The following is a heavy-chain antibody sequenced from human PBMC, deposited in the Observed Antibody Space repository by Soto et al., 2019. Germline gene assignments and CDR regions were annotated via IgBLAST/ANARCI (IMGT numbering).Heavy chain of an antibody. Sequence: SETLSLTCAVFGGSFSGYYWSWIRQPPGKGLEWIGEINHSGSTNYNPSLQSRVTVSVDTSKNQFSLKLSSVTAADTAVYYCARVSGIDYYGMDVWGQETTLNVSS. CDR1: GGSFSGYY. J-gene: IGHJ6*02. CDR3: ARVSGIDYYGMDV. CDR2: INHSGST. V-gene: IGHV4-34*01. D-gene: IGHD3-10*01.